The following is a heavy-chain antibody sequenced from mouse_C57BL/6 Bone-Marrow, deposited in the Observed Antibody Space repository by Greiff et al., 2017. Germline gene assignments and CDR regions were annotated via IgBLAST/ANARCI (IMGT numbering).Heavy chain of an antibody. D-gene: IGHD1-1*01. V-gene: IGHV1-69*01. J-gene: IGHJ4*01. CDR1: GYTFTSYW. CDR3: ALYYYGSSYYAMDY. Sequence: QVQLQQPGAELVMPGASVKLSCKASGYTFTSYWMHWVKQRPGQGLEWIGEIDPSDSYTNYNQKFQGKSTLTVDKSSSTADMQLSSLTSEDSAVYYCALYYYGSSYYAMDYWGQGTSVTVSS. CDR2: IDPSDSYT.